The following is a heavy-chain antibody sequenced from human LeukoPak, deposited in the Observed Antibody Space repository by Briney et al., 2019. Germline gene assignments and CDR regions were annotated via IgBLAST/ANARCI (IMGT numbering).Heavy chain of an antibody. J-gene: IGHJ3*02. CDR1: GFTFSKYS. D-gene: IGHD2/OR15-2a*01. CDR2: ISRTSVTF. Sequence: GGTLRLSCAVSGFTFSKYSRTWVRQAPGRGQQWLSDISRTSVTFYYRDSVKGRFTVSRDNDKNSLSLKMNTLRVEDTAMYYCARPNSEYFGGAFDNWGQGTLVTVSS. V-gene: IGHV3-48*01. CDR3: ARPNSEYFGGAFDN.